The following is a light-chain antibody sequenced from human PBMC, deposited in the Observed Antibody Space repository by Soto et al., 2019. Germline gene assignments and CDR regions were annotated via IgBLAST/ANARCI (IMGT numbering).Light chain of an antibody. CDR1: QSISSW. CDR3: QQYNSYSGT. Sequence: EIQVTRSPSTLSASVGDRVTITCLASQSISSWLAWYQQKPGKDPKLLIYDAYSLESGVTSRFSGSGSGKEFTLTISRLQPDDFATYYCQQYNSYSGTFGQGTKVEIK. V-gene: IGKV1-5*01. CDR2: DAY. J-gene: IGKJ1*01.